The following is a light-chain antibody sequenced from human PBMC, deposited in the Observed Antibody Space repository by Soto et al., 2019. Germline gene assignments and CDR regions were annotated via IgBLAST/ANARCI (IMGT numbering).Light chain of an antibody. CDR1: QGISNE. V-gene: IGKV1-6*01. CDR3: LQDYTYPWT. Sequence: IQMTQSPSSLSASVGDRVTITCRASQGISNELGWYQQRPGKAPKVLIYGASNLQSGVPTRFSGSASGTDFTLTISSLQPEDFATYYCLQDYTYPWTFGQGTKVEMK. J-gene: IGKJ1*01. CDR2: GAS.